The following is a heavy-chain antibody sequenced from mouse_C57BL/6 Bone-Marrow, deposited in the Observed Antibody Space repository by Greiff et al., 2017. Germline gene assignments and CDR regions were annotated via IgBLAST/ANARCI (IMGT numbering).Heavy chain of an antibody. CDR2: INPSTGYT. Sequence: VQLQESGAELAKPGASVKMSCKASGYTFTSYWMHWVKQRPGQGLEWIGYINPSTGYTEYNQKFKDKATLTVDKSSSTAYMQLSSLTSEDSAVYYCARSLRYAMDYWGQGTSVTVSS. D-gene: IGHD1-1*01. CDR3: ARSLRYAMDY. J-gene: IGHJ4*01. V-gene: IGHV1-7*01. CDR1: GYTFTSYW.